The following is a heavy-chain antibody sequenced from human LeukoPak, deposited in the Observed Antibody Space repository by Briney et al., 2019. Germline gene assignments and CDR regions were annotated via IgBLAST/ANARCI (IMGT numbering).Heavy chain of an antibody. CDR3: ARGPPISKVVAATLAYYYYMDV. CDR1: GLTFSTHA. J-gene: IGHJ6*03. CDR2: LNGATGVT. D-gene: IGHD2-15*01. V-gene: IGHV3-23*01. Sequence: GGSLRLSCAASGLTFSTHAMIWVWVRQAPGKGLEWVSALNGATGVTYYADSVKGRFALSRDSSDSTLYLQMNSLRVEDTAMYYCARGPPISKVVAATLAYYYYMDVWGKGTTVTVSS.